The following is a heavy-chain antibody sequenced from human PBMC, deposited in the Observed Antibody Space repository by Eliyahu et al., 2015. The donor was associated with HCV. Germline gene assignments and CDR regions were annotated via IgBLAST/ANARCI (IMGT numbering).Heavy chain of an antibody. J-gene: IGHJ4*02. D-gene: IGHD5-12*01. CDR2: TRNKAYGYTT. CDR1: GFTLSDSY. V-gene: IGHV3-72*01. CDR3: ARELYGGYDY. Sequence: EVQLVESGGGLVQPGGSLRLSCAASGFTLSDSYMXWXRQAPGKGLEWVGRTRNKAYGYTTEYAASVKGRFTISRDESKNSLFLQMNSLKTEDTAVYYCARELYGGYDYWGQGTLVTVSS.